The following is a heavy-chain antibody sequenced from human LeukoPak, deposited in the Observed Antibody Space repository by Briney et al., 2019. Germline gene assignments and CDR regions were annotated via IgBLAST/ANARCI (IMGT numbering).Heavy chain of an antibody. CDR2: IIPILGIA. CDR1: GGTFSSYA. V-gene: IGHV1-69*04. CDR3: ARDSIAAAGIPDY. D-gene: IGHD6-13*01. J-gene: IGHJ4*02. Sequence: GSSVKVSCKASGGTFSSYAISWVRQAPGQGLEWMGRIIPILGIANYAQKFQGRVTITADKSTSTAYIELSSLRSEDTAVYYCARDSIAAAGIPDYWGQGTLVTVSS.